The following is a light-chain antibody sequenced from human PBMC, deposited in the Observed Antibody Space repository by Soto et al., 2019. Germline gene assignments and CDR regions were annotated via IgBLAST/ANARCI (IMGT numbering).Light chain of an antibody. CDR1: QSILHTYGDNY. J-gene: IGKJ2*01. CDR2: LGS. CDR3: MQALQTPLT. V-gene: IGKV2-28*01. Sequence: DIVMTQSPLSMPVTAGEPASISCRSSQSILHTYGDNYLDWYLQKPGQSPQLLIYLGSNRASGVPYRFTGSGSGTDFTLKISRVEAEDFGVYYCMQALQTPLTFGQGTKLEIK.